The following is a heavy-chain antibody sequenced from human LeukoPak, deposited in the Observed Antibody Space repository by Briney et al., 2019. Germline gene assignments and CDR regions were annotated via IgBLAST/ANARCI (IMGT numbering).Heavy chain of an antibody. CDR3: ARSPDCGGDCS. Sequence: GGSLRLSCAVSGFTFSTYWMHWVRQAPGKGPVWVSRISSDGTRTSYVDSVRGRFTISRDNAKNTLFLQMNSLRVEDTAVYYCARSPDCGGDCSWGQGTLVTVSS. CDR2: ISSDGTRT. CDR1: GFTFSTYW. J-gene: IGHJ5*02. V-gene: IGHV3-74*01. D-gene: IGHD2-21*02.